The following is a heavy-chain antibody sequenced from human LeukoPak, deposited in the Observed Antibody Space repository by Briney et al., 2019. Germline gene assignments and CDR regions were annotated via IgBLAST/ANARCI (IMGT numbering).Heavy chain of an antibody. CDR2: ISGNSGNI. J-gene: IGHJ6*02. V-gene: IGHV3-48*04. CDR1: GFTFSSYS. Sequence: GGSLRLSCAASGFTFSSYSMNWVRQAPGKGLEWISYISGNSGNIHYADSVEGRFTISRDNAKNALYLQMNSLRAGDTAVYFCARGSYSYYYGMDVWGQGTTVTVSS. CDR3: ARGSYSYYYGMDV.